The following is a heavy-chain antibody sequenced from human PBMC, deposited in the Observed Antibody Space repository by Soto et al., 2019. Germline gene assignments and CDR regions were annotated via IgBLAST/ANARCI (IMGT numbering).Heavy chain of an antibody. CDR2: INPSGGST. CDR1: GYTFTSYY. CDR3: ARDRGYCSGGSCYMDDY. Sequence: ASVKVSCKASGYTFTSYYMHWVRQAPGQGLEWMGIINPSGGSTSYAQKFQGRVTTTRDTSTSTVYMELSSLRSEDTAVYYCARDRGYCSGGSCYMDDYWGQGTLVTVSS. V-gene: IGHV1-46*03. D-gene: IGHD2-15*01. J-gene: IGHJ4*02.